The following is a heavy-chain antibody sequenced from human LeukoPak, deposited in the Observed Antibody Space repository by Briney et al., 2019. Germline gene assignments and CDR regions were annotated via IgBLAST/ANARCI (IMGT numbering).Heavy chain of an antibody. Sequence: GGSLRLSCAASGFLFSAYDFHWVRQAPGKGLEWVAFISYDGSSKNYAQSVKGRFTISRDNSKNTLYVQMNSLRHEDAAVYYCARVTGHSGYDLKYWGQGALVTVSS. J-gene: IGHJ4*02. CDR2: ISYDGSSK. D-gene: IGHD5-12*01. CDR3: ARVTGHSGYDLKY. V-gene: IGHV3-30*01. CDR1: GFLFSAYD.